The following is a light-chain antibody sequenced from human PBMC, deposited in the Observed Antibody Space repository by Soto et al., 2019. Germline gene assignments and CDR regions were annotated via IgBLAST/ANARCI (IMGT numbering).Light chain of an antibody. CDR3: QQSYSTPLT. CDR1: QSISSY. V-gene: IGKV1-39*01. J-gene: IGKJ4*01. CDR2: AAS. Sequence: DIQMTQSPSSLSASVGDRVTITCRASQSISSYLNWYQQKPGKAPNLLIYAASNLQSGVPSRFSGSGSGTDFTLTISSLQPEDFATYYCQQSYSTPLTFGVGTKVEIK.